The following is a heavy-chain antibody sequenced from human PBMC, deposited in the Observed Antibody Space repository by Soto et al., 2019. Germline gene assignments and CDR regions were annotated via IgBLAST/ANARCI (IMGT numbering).Heavy chain of an antibody. CDR1: GFTFSSYA. CDR3: AKDGPSARYYYDSSGYYPTPEYFQH. Sequence: GGSLRLSCAASGFTFSSYAMSWVRQAPGKGLEWVSAISGSGGSTYYADSVKGRFTISRDNSKNTLYLQMNSLRAEDTAVYYCAKDGPSARYYYDSSGYYPTPEYFQHWGQGTLVTVSS. CDR2: ISGSGGST. D-gene: IGHD3-22*01. J-gene: IGHJ1*01. V-gene: IGHV3-23*01.